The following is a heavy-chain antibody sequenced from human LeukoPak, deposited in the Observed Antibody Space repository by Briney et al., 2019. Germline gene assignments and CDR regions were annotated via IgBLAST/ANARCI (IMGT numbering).Heavy chain of an antibody. D-gene: IGHD3-10*01. J-gene: IGHJ6*04. CDR1: GFTFSSYE. Sequence: GGSLRLSCAASGFTFSSYEMNWVRQAPGKGLEWVSSISSSSSYIYYADSVKGRFTISRDNAKNSLYLQMNSLRAEDTAVYYCARAVISRLMARGVIGYYYGMDVWGKGTTVTVSS. V-gene: IGHV3-21*01. CDR2: ISSSSSYI. CDR3: ARAVISRLMARGVIGYYYGMDV.